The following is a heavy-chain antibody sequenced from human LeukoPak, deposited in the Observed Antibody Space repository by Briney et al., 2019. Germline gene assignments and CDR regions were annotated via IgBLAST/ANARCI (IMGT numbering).Heavy chain of an antibody. D-gene: IGHD4-17*01. CDR2: IWYEGRRK. CDR3: ARHGRRHEYGDYHGYFDS. CDR1: GVTCSSYG. J-gene: IGHJ4*02. Sequence: PGRSLRRACAGSGVTCSSYGMHWVRQAPGKGLEWVAVIWYEGRRKYYADSVKGRFTISRDNSKNTLYLQMNNLRAEDTTVEYCARHGRRHEYGDYHGYFDSWGQGTLVTVSS. V-gene: IGHV3-33*01.